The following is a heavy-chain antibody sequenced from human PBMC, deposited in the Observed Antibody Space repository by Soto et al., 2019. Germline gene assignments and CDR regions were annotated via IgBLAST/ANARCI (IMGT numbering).Heavy chain of an antibody. CDR1: GGSIRSGGYY. CDR3: ARASLGYCSSTSCRSNWFDP. V-gene: IGHV4-31*03. CDR2: IYYSGST. D-gene: IGHD2-2*01. J-gene: IGHJ5*02. Sequence: QVQLQESGPGLVKPSQTLSLTCTVSGGSIRSGGYYWSWIRQHTGKGLEWIGYIYYSGSTDYNPSIKSRVTISVDTSKNQFSLTLSSVTAADTAVYYCARASLGYCSSTSCRSNWFDPWGQGTLVTVSS.